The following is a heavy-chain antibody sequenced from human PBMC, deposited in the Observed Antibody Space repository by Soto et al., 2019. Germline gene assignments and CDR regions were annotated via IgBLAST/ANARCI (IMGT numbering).Heavy chain of an antibody. D-gene: IGHD6-13*01. CDR2: ISYDGSNK. CDR1: GFTFSSYA. Sequence: GGSLRLSCAASGFTFSSYAMHWVRQAPGKGLEWVAVISYDGSNKYYADSVKGRFTISRDNSKNTLYLQVNSLRAEDTAVYYCARDESTQLVGYYGMDVWGQGTTVTVSS. V-gene: IGHV3-30-3*01. CDR3: ARDESTQLVGYYGMDV. J-gene: IGHJ6*02.